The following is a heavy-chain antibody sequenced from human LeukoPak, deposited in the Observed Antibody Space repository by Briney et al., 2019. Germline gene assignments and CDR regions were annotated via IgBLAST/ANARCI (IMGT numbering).Heavy chain of an antibody. Sequence: ASVKVSCKSSGITGYYIHWVRQAPGQGLEWMGWLNLNSGGANYAQQFQGRVTMTRDTSISTAYMDLSRLISDDTAVYYCARSYYYDTVGVSLDAFDIWGQGTMVTVSS. CDR3: ARSYYYDTVGVSLDAFDI. V-gene: IGHV1-2*02. CDR1: GITGYY. D-gene: IGHD3-22*01. J-gene: IGHJ3*02. CDR2: LNLNSGGA.